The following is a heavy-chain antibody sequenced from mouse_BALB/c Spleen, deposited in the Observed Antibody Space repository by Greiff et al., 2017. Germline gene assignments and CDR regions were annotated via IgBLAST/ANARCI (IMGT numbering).Heavy chain of an antibody. J-gene: IGHJ4*01. CDR3: TRGAYYKAMDY. V-gene: IGHV1S81*02. CDR1: GYTFTSYY. Sequence: VQLQQSGAELVKPGASVKLSCKASGYTFTSYYMYWVKQRPGQGLEWIGEINPSNGGTNFNEKFKSKATLTVDKSSSTAYMQLSSLTSEDSAVYYCTRGAYYKAMDYWGQGTSVTVSS. CDR2: INPSNGGT. D-gene: IGHD2-12*01.